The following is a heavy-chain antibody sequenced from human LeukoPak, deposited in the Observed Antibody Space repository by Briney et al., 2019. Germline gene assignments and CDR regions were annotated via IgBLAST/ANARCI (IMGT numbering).Heavy chain of an antibody. D-gene: IGHD1-7*01. CDR3: ASEVTGTFY. CDR2: ISSSSSYI. Sequence: GGSLRLSCAASGFTFSSYWMNWARQAPGKGLEWVSSISSSSSYIYYADSVKGRFTISRDNAKNSLYLQMNSLRAEDTTVYYCASEVTGTFYWGQGTLVTVSS. CDR1: GFTFSSYW. J-gene: IGHJ4*02. V-gene: IGHV3-21*01.